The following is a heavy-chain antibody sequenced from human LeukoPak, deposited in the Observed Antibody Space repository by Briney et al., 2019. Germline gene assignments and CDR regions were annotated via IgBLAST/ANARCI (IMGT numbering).Heavy chain of an antibody. CDR2: ISSSSSYI. CDR3: ARDAGNSAPFDY. V-gene: IGHV3-21*01. CDR1: GFTFSSYS. J-gene: IGHJ4*02. D-gene: IGHD1-26*01. Sequence: GGSLRLSCAASGFTFSSYSMNWVRQAPGKGLEWVSSISSSSSYIYYADSVKGRFTISRDNAKNSLYLQMNSLRAEDTAVYYCARDAGNSAPFDYWGQGTLVTASS.